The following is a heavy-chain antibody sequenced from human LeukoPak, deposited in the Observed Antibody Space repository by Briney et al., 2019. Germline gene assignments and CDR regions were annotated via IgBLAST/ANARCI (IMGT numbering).Heavy chain of an antibody. V-gene: IGHV5-10-1*01. CDR2: IDPSDSYT. CDR1: GYSFTSYW. J-gene: IGHJ3*02. CDR3: ARHLTMLVVVSRDSDAFDI. Sequence: GESLKISCKGSGYSFTSYWISWVRQMPGKGLEWMGRIDPSDSYTNYSPSFQGHVTISADKSISTAYLQWSSLKASDTAMYYCARHLTMLVVVSRDSDAFDIWGQGTMVTVSS. D-gene: IGHD3-22*01.